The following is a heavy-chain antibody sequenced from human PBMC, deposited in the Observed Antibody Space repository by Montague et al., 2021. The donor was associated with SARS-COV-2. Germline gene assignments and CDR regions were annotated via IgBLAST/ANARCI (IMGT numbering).Heavy chain of an antibody. Sequence: SETLSLTCAVSGDSIMTTNWWSWVRQPPGKGLEWIGEIYQSGSTNYNPSLKSRVTMSIDKSKNQFSLELNSVTAADTALYYCVRAGGLDNRPPVWGQGALVIASS. CDR1: GDSIMTTNW. CDR2: IYQSGST. V-gene: IGHV4-4*02. D-gene: IGHD3/OR15-3a*01. CDR3: VRAGGLDNRPPV. J-gene: IGHJ1*01.